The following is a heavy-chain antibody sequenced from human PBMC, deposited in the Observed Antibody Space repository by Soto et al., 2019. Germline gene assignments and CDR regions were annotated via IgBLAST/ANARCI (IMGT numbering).Heavy chain of an antibody. J-gene: IGHJ5*02. V-gene: IGHV3-23*01. Sequence: GGSLRLSCAASGFTFSSYAMSWVRQAPGKGLEWVSAISGSGGSTYYADSVKGRFTISRDNSKNTLYLQMNSLRAEDTAVYYCVRNYGDFQSNWFDPWGQGTRVTVSS. CDR3: VRNYGDFQSNWFDP. CDR1: GFTFSSYA. CDR2: ISGSGGST. D-gene: IGHD4-17*01.